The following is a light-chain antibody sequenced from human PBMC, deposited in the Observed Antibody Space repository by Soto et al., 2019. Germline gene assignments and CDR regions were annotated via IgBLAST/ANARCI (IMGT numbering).Light chain of an antibody. CDR1: QSVSNNF. CDR3: QQYGTSPIT. J-gene: IGKJ5*01. CDR2: GAS. V-gene: IGKV3-20*01. Sequence: EIVLTQSPGTLSLSPGERATLSCRASQSVSNNFLAWYQHRPGQAPRLLIYGASSRATGIPNRFSGSGSGTDFTLTISSLEPEDFAVYYCQQYGTSPITFGQGTRLEIK.